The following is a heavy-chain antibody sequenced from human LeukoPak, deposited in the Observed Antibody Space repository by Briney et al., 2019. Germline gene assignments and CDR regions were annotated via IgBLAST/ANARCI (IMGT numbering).Heavy chain of an antibody. V-gene: IGHV3-23*01. CDR1: GFTFSIYA. D-gene: IGHD6-13*01. CDR2: ISGGGTNT. J-gene: IGHJ4*02. Sequence: PGGSLRLSCAASGFTFSIYAMSWVRQAPGKGLEWVSVISGGGTNTYYAGSVKGRFTISRDNSKNTLYLQINSLRAEDTALYYCARGYSSSWAPFDHWGQGTLVSVSS. CDR3: ARGYSSSWAPFDH.